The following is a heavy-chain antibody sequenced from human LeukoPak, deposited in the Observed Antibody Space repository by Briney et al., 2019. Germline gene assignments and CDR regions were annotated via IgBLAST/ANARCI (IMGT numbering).Heavy chain of an antibody. CDR2: IYYSGST. Sequence: SETLSLTCTVSGGSISSYYWSWIRQPPGKGLEWIGYIYYSGSTNYNPSLKSRVTTSVDTSKNQFSLKLSSVTAADTAVYYGASNYYGSGSLDYWGQGTLVTVSS. CDR3: ASNYYGSGSLDY. D-gene: IGHD3-10*01. CDR1: GGSISSYY. J-gene: IGHJ4*02. V-gene: IGHV4-59*08.